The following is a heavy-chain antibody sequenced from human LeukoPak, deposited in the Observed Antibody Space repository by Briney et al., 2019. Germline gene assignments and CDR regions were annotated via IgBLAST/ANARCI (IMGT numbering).Heavy chain of an antibody. CDR2: IYHSGST. CDR1: GGSISSYF. CDR3: ARGATAWVHFDS. J-gene: IGHJ4*02. Sequence: SETLSLTCTVSGGSISSYFWSWIRQPPGKGLEWIGYIYHSGSTSYNPSLKSRVTMSLDTSKKQFSLRLSSVTAADTAVYYCARGATAWVHFDSWGQGTLVTVSS. D-gene: IGHD1-26*01. V-gene: IGHV4-59*01.